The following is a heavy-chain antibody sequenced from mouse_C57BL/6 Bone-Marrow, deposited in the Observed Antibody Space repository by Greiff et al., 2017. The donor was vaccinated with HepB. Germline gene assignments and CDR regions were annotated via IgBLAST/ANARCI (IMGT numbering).Heavy chain of an antibody. Sequence: VKLMESGPGLVQPSQSLSITCTVSGFSLTSYGVHWVRQSPGKGLEWLGVIWSGGSTDYNAAFISRLSISKDNSKSQVFFKMNSLQADDTAIYYCARSIYYDYDETWFAYWGQGTLVTVSA. D-gene: IGHD2-4*01. CDR1: GFSLTSYG. V-gene: IGHV2-2*01. J-gene: IGHJ3*01. CDR2: IWSGGST. CDR3: ARSIYYDYDETWFAY.